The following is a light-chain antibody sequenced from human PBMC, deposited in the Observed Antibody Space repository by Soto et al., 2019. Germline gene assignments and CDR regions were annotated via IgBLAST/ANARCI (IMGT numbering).Light chain of an antibody. J-gene: IGKJ1*01. V-gene: IGKV1-39*01. CDR2: AAS. CDR1: HYISNY. Sequence: DIQMTQSPSSLSASVGDRVTITCRASHYISNYLNWYQQKPGKAPKLLIYAASSLQSGVPSRFSGSGSGTDFTLTISSLQPEDFATYYCQQSYSIPWTFGQGTKVDNK. CDR3: QQSYSIPWT.